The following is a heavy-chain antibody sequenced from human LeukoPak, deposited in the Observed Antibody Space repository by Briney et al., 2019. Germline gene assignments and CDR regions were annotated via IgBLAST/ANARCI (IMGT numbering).Heavy chain of an antibody. CDR1: GFTFSSYS. Sequence: GGSLRLSCAASGFTFSSYSMNWVRQAPGKGLEWVSYISSSSSTIYYADSVKGRFTISRDNSKNTLYLQMNSLRAEDTAVYYCARGGIRILNWFDPWGQGTLVTVSS. V-gene: IGHV3-48*01. D-gene: IGHD1-26*01. CDR2: ISSSSSTI. J-gene: IGHJ5*02. CDR3: ARGGIRILNWFDP.